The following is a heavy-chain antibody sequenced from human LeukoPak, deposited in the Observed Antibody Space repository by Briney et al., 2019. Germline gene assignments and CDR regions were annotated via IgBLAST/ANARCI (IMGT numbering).Heavy chain of an antibody. Sequence: ASVKVSCKASGYTFTSYAMNWVRQAPGQGLEWMGWINTNTGNPTYAQGFTGRFVFSLDTSVSTAYLQISSLKAEDTAVYYCARDRRRIAAAGRPNWFDPWGQGTLVTVSS. CDR1: GYTFTSYA. V-gene: IGHV7-4-1*02. CDR2: INTNTGNP. CDR3: ARDRRRIAAAGRPNWFDP. D-gene: IGHD6-13*01. J-gene: IGHJ5*02.